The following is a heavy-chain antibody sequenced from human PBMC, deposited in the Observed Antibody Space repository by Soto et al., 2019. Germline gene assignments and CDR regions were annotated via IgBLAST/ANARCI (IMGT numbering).Heavy chain of an antibody. CDR3: ASIMITEEHLY. CDR2: IKSKTDGGTT. Sequence: GGSLRLSCAASGFTLSNAWLSWVRQAPGKGLEWVGRIKSKTDGGTTDYAAPVKGRFTISRDDSKNTLYLQMNSLKTEDTAVYYCASIMITEEHLYWGQGTRVTVSS. J-gene: IGHJ4*02. V-gene: IGHV3-15*01. D-gene: IGHD3-16*01. CDR1: GFTLSNAW.